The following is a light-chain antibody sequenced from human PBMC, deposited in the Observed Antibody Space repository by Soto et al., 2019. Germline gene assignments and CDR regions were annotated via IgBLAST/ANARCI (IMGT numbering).Light chain of an antibody. J-gene: IGLJ3*02. CDR1: SSNIGAGYD. Sequence: QSVLTQAPSVSGAPGQRVTSSCTGSSSNIGAGYDVQWYQHLPGTAPKLLIHGNTNRPSGVPDRFSGSKSGTSASLAITALQAEDEGDYYCQSYDTTLSSWVFGGGNKVTVL. CDR3: QSYDTTLSSWV. V-gene: IGLV1-40*01. CDR2: GNT.